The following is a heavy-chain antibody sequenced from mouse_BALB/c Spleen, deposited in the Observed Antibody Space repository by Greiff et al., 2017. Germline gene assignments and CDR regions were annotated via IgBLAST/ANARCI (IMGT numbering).Heavy chain of an antibody. CDR1: GFSLTSYG. Sequence: QVQLKESGPGLVQPSQSLSITCTVSGFSLTSYGVHWVRQSPGKGLEWLGVIWSGGSTDYNAAFISRLSISKDNSKSQVFFKMNSLQANDTAIYYCARNSYGYDAGYAMDYWGQGTSVTVSS. CDR3: ARNSYGYDAGYAMDY. D-gene: IGHD2-2*01. CDR2: IWSGGST. J-gene: IGHJ4*01. V-gene: IGHV2-2*02.